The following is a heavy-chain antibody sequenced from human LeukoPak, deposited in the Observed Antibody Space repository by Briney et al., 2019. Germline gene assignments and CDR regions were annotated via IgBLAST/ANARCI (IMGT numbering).Heavy chain of an antibody. J-gene: IGHJ5*02. Sequence: PSETLSLTCTVSGGSISSYYWSWIRQPAGKGLEWIGRIYTSGSTNYNPSLKSRVTMSVDTSKDQFSLKLSSVTAADTVVYYCARDVGYYPLNWFDPWGQGTLVTVSS. D-gene: IGHD3-22*01. CDR2: IYTSGST. CDR1: GGSISSYY. CDR3: ARDVGYYPLNWFDP. V-gene: IGHV4-4*07.